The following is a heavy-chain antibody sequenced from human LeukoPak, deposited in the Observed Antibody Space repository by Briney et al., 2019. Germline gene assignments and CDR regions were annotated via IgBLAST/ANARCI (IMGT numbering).Heavy chain of an antibody. D-gene: IGHD4-23*01. CDR1: GFTFSSYA. V-gene: IGHV3-30*04. CDR2: ISYDGSNK. Sequence: PGGSLRLSCAASGFTFSSYAMHWVRQAPGKGLEWVAVISYDGSNKYYADSVKGRFTISRDNSKNTLYLQMNSLRAEDTAVYYCARETTVVTPDIDYWGQGTLVTVSS. CDR3: ARETTVVTPDIDY. J-gene: IGHJ4*02.